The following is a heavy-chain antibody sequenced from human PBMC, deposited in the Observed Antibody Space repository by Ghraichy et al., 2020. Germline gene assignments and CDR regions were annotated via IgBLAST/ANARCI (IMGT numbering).Heavy chain of an antibody. V-gene: IGHV1-18*04. CDR3: TRNDPEYFYYGMDV. Sequence: ASVKVSCKASGYIFTTYGISWVRQAPGQGLEWMGWISAYNGNTNYAQKLQGRVFMTTDTSTSTAYMELRNLRSDDTGVYYCTRNDPEYFYYGMDVWGQGTTVTVSS. D-gene: IGHD1-1*01. J-gene: IGHJ6*02. CDR2: ISAYNGNT. CDR1: GYIFTTYG.